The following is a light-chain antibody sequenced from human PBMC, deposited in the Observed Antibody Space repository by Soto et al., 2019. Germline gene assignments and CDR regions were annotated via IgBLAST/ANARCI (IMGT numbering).Light chain of an antibody. CDR3: SSYTTSSTRV. V-gene: IGLV2-14*01. Sequence: QSALTQPASVSGSPGQWITISCTGTSSDVGGYHSVSWYQQHPGIAPKLMIYEVSNRPSGVSNRFSGSKSGNTASLTISGLQAEDEADYYCSSYTTSSTRVFGGGTKLTVL. CDR1: SSDVGGYHS. CDR2: EVS. J-gene: IGLJ2*01.